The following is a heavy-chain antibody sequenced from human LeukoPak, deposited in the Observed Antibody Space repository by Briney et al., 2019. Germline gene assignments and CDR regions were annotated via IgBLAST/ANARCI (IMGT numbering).Heavy chain of an antibody. J-gene: IGHJ4*02. Sequence: GGSLRLSCAASGFTFSIYSMNWVRQAPGKGLEWISSISSNNRYIYYADSVKGRFTISRDNAKNSLYLQMNSLRAEDTAVYFCARDTGGCSGGTCYSNLYDYWGQGTLVTVSS. V-gene: IGHV3-21*04. D-gene: IGHD2-15*01. CDR1: GFTFSIYS. CDR3: ARDTGGCSGGTCYSNLYDY. CDR2: ISSNNRYI.